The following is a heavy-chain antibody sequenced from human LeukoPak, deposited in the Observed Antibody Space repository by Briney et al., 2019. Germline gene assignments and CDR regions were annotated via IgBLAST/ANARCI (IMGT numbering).Heavy chain of an antibody. Sequence: GGSLRLSCAASGFTVRDFYMSWVRLAPGEGLEWVSVIYNDGQTFHAESVKGRFTLSRDNFKDILYLQMNSLRAEDTAVYYCTRDPDGWGQGTLVTVSS. J-gene: IGHJ4*02. CDR3: TRDPDG. CDR1: GFTVRDFY. CDR2: IYNDGQT. V-gene: IGHV3-66*01.